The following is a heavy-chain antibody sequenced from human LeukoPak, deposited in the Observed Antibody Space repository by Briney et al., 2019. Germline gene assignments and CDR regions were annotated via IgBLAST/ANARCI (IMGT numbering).Heavy chain of an antibody. CDR2: VDPSDSYI. Sequence: GESLRISCKGSGYTFTNYWISWVRQMPGKGLEWMGRVDPSDSYINYSPSFQGHVTISVDKSISTAYLQWSSLKASDTAMYYCARQGLGRNIDYWGQGTLVTVFS. D-gene: IGHD6-19*01. J-gene: IGHJ4*02. CDR1: GYTFTNYW. V-gene: IGHV5-10-1*01. CDR3: ARQGLGRNIDY.